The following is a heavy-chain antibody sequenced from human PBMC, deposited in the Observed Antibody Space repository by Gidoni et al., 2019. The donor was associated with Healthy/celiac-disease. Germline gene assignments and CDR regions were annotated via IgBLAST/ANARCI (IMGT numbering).Heavy chain of an antibody. Sequence: QVQLVQSGAEVKKPGSSVKVSCKASGGTFSSYAISWVRQAPGQGREWMGGIIPIFGTANYAQKFQGRVTITADESTSTAYMELSSLRSEDTAVYYCARGNYGSGSYSEYNWFDPWGQGTLVTVSS. CDR1: GGTFSSYA. D-gene: IGHD3-10*01. J-gene: IGHJ5*02. CDR2: IIPIFGTA. V-gene: IGHV1-69*01. CDR3: ARGNYGSGSYSEYNWFDP.